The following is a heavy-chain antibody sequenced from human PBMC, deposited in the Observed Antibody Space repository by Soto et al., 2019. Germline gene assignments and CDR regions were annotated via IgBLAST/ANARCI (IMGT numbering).Heavy chain of an antibody. V-gene: IGHV3-30*18. D-gene: IGHD5-18*01. CDR3: ANSEYSRYKNIDV. CDR2: ISYDGSIK. Sequence: RLSCAASGFTFRGYGVHWVRQAPGRGLEWVALISYDGSIKYYADSVRGRFTISRDNSKNMLYLQMNSLRAEDTAVYYCANSEYSRYKNIDVWGQGTTVTVSS. CDR1: GFTFRGYG. J-gene: IGHJ6*02.